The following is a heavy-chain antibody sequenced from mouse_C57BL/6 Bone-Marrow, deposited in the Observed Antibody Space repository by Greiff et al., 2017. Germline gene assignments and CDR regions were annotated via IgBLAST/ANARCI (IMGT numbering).Heavy chain of an antibody. J-gene: IGHJ3*01. CDR2: IWRGGST. Sequence: QVQLQQSGPGLVQPSQSLSITCTVSGFSLPSYGVHWVRQSPGKGLEWLGVIWRGGSTDYNAAFMSRLGITKNNSKSQVCFKMNSLQADDTAIYYCAKLGQDAYWGQGTLVTVSA. V-gene: IGHV2-5*01. CDR3: AKLGQDAY. D-gene: IGHD3-3*01. CDR1: GFSLPSYG.